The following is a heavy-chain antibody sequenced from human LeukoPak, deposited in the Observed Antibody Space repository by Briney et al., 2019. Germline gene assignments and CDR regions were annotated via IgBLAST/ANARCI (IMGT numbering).Heavy chain of an antibody. CDR3: GRYYYGSGSGLDV. J-gene: IGHJ6*02. CDR2: VKHDGSEK. D-gene: IGHD3-10*01. Sequence: GGSLRLSCAVSGLTFSIYWMSWVRQAPGQGLEWVANVKHDGSEKYYVDSVKGRFTISRDNAKNTLYLQMNSLRAEDTAVYYCGRYYYGSGSGLDVWGQGTTVTVSS. CDR1: GLTFSIYW. V-gene: IGHV3-7*03.